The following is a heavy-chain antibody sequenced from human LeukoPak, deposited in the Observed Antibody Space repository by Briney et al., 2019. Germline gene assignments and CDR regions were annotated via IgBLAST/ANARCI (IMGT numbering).Heavy chain of an antibody. CDR1: GGSFSGYY. J-gene: IGHJ4*02. Sequence: SETLSLTCAVYGGSFSGYYWSWIRQPPGKGLEWIGEINHSGSTNYNPSLKSRVTISVDTSKNQFSLKLSSVTAADTAVYYCARERKLGGNFDYWGQGTLVIVSS. V-gene: IGHV4-34*01. CDR2: INHSGST. CDR3: ARERKLGGNFDY. D-gene: IGHD7-27*01.